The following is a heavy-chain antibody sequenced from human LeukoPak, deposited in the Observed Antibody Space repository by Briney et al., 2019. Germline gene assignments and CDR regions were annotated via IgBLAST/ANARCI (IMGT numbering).Heavy chain of an antibody. J-gene: IGHJ4*02. D-gene: IGHD3-22*01. V-gene: IGHV3-30-3*01. CDR3: ARDYDSSHNFDY. CDR1: GFTFSIYA. CDR2: ISYDGGNK. Sequence: PGGSLRLSCAASGFTFSIYAMHWVRQAPGKGLEWVAVISYDGGNKCYADSVKGRFTISRDNSKNTLYLQMNSLRAEDTAVYYRARDYDSSHNFDYWGQGTLVTVSS.